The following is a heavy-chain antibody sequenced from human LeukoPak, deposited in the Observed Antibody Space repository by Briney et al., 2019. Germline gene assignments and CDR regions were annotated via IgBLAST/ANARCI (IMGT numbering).Heavy chain of an antibody. CDR3: ARSLFPSKYNWFDP. V-gene: IGHV4-4*07. J-gene: IGHJ5*02. D-gene: IGHD2-21*01. CDR2: IYTSGST. CDR1: GGSISSYY. Sequence: SETLSLTCTVSGGSISSYYWSWIRQPAGKGLEWIGRIYTSGSTNYNPSLKSRVTISVDTSKNQFSLKLSSVTAADTAVYYCARSLFPSKYNWFDPWGQGTLVTVSS.